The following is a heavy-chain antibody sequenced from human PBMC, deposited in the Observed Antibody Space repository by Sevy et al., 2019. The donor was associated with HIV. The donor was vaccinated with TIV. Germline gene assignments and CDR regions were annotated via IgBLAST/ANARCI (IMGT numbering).Heavy chain of an antibody. V-gene: IGHV3-33*01. CDR3: ARDVDSNYDGIDA. Sequence: GGSLRLSCAASGFIFSNHGMHWVRQAPGKGLEWVARIWYDGSDTYYGESVKGRFTISRGNSQNTVDLQMNSLRVEDTAVYYCARDVDSNYDGIDAWGQGTTVTVSS. D-gene: IGHD4-4*01. CDR2: IWYDGSDT. CDR1: GFIFSNHG. J-gene: IGHJ6*02.